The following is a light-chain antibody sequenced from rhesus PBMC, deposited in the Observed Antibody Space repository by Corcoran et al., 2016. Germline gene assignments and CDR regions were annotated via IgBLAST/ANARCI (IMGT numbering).Light chain of an antibody. V-gene: IGLV2-13*02. CDR3: SSYAKSSASI. CDR1: SSEIGDYNY. Sequence: QAALTQSSSVSGSPEQSVTISCTGLSSEIGDYNYVSWYQQHPGKVPKLIIYEVSKRPSGASDRFSGSKPGNTASLTISGLQAEDEAEYYCSSYAKSSASIVGTGTRLTVL. CDR2: EVS. J-gene: IGLJ1*01.